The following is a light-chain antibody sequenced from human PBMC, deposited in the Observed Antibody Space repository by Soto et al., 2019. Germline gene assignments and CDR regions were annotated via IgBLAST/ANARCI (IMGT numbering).Light chain of an antibody. CDR3: QQYINWPPT. CDR1: QGVDTH. Sequence: EIVLTQSPATLSLSPGERATLSCRASQGVDTHLAWYQQKPGQPPRLLIYNAFRSLTGIPARFSGSGSGTDFTLTIDSLEPEDFAVYYCQQYINWPPTFGQGAKLEIK. J-gene: IGKJ2*01. V-gene: IGKV3-11*01. CDR2: NAF.